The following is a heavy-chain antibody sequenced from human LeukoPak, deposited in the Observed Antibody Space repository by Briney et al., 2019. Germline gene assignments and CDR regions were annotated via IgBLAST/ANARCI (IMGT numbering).Heavy chain of an antibody. D-gene: IGHD1-26*01. V-gene: IGHV1-18*01. CDR2: ISAYNGKT. CDR3: PREMAHGRWFEP. Sequence: AAVKDSCKATGYTFTSYVISWVRQAPGQGLDGMGWISAYNGKTNYAQKLHDGVTMTTHTSTSTANIALSDLTSDQTAGYYLPREMAHGRWFEPWG. CDR1: GYTFTSYV. J-gene: IGHJ5*02.